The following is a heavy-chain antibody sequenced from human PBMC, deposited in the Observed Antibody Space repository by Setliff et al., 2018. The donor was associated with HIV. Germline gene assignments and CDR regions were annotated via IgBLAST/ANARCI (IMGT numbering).Heavy chain of an antibody. D-gene: IGHD1-26*01. Sequence: SETLSLTCAVSGGSIRSTSYYWGWIRQPPGKGLEWIGSIYYSGSTYYNPSLKSRVTISVDLSKKQISLKLSSVTAADTAIYYCAIRSRLGGSSNYFDSWGQGALVTVSS. J-gene: IGHJ4*02. V-gene: IGHV4-39*07. CDR2: IYYSGST. CDR1: GGSIRSTSYY. CDR3: AIRSRLGGSSNYFDS.